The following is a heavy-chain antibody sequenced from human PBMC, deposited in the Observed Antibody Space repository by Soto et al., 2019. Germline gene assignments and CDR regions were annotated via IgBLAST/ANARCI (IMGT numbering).Heavy chain of an antibody. CDR1: GFNFDSYG. Sequence: WGSLRLSCQASGFNFDSYGMHWGLQAPGKGLEWVAVITYDGSFQYYADSVKGRFTISIDNSKNTLSLHLNTLKPEDTAVYHCAKDRVGGTFYTPLAFWGQGTLVTVSS. J-gene: IGHJ4*02. D-gene: IGHD1-7*01. V-gene: IGHV3-30*18. CDR2: ITYDGSFQ. CDR3: AKDRVGGTFYTPLAF.